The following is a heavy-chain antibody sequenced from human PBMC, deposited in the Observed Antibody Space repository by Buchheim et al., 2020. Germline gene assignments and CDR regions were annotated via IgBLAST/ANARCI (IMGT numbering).Heavy chain of an antibody. CDR3: AKDDNRGLLDY. CDR1: GFTFSSYG. V-gene: IGHV3-30*18. CDR2: ISYDGSNK. J-gene: IGHJ4*02. Sequence: QVQLVESGGGVVQPGRSLRLSCAASGFTFSSYGMHWVRQAPGKGLEWVAVISYDGSNKYYADSVKGRFTISRDNSKKPLYLQMNSLRAEDTAVYYCAKDDNRGLLDYWGQGTL. D-gene: IGHD3-22*01.